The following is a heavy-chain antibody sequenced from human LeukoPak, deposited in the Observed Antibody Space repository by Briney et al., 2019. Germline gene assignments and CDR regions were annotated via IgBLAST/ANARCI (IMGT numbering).Heavy chain of an antibody. CDR1: GYTFTNYG. J-gene: IGHJ5*02. V-gene: IGHV1-18*01. CDR3: ARACTSTSCHENNWFVP. CDR2: ISGYNGNT. D-gene: IGHD2-2*01. Sequence: ASVKVSCKASGYTFTNYGISWVRQAPGQGLEWMGWISGYNGNTNYAVKLPGRVSVTTDISTSTAYMELRSLRPDDTAVYYCARACTSTSCHENNWFVPWGERTLVTVSS.